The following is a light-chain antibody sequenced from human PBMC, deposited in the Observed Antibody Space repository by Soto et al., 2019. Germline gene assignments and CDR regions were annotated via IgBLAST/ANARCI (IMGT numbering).Light chain of an antibody. Sequence: EIVMTQSPATLSVSPGERATLSCRSSQSVTSNLAWYQQKPGQAPRLLMYGVSTRATGIPARFGGSGSATEFTLTISSLQPDDFATYYCQHYNSYSEAFGQGTKVDIK. CDR3: QHYNSYSEA. CDR1: QSVTSN. V-gene: IGKV3-15*01. J-gene: IGKJ1*01. CDR2: GVS.